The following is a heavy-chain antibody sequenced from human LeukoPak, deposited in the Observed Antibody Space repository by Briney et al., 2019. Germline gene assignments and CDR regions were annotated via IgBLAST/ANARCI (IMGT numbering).Heavy chain of an antibody. Sequence: LETLSLTCAVYGWSFNDYYWNWVRQPPGKGLEWIGEINARGDTNYNPSLKSRVTISVDSSKNQFSLTLTSMIAADTAIYYCARGQVPAARGYNWFDPWGQGTLVTVSS. CDR3: ARGQVPAARGYNWFDP. D-gene: IGHD2-2*01. CDR2: INARGDT. V-gene: IGHV4-34*01. CDR1: GWSFNDYY. J-gene: IGHJ5*02.